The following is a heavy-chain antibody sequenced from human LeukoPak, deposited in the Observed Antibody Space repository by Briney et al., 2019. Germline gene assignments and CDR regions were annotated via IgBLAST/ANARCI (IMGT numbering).Heavy chain of an antibody. D-gene: IGHD1-26*01. V-gene: IGHV4-39*01. J-gene: IGHJ4*02. CDR2: IYSSGST. Sequence: SETLSLTCTVCGASISGSGYYWGWLRQPPGKGLEWIGSIYSSGSTYYNASLQSRATISIETSKNQISLRLNSVTAADTAMYYCAKSGGYGLIDYWGQGTLVTVSS. CDR3: AKSGGYGLIDY. CDR1: GASISGSGYY.